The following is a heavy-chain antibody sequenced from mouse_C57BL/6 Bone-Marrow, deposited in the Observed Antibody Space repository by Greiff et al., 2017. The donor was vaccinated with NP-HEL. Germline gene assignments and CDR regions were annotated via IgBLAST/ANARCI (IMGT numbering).Heavy chain of an antibody. Sequence: DVMLVESGGGLVQPGGSLKLSCAASGFTFSDYYMYWVRQTPEKRLEWVAYISNGGGSTYYPAPVQGRFTISRDNAKNTLYLQMSRLKSEDTAMYYCARHLSYYGSSYGYFDVWGTGTTVTVSS. V-gene: IGHV5-12*01. CDR2: ISNGGGST. CDR1: GFTFSDYY. D-gene: IGHD1-1*01. CDR3: ARHLSYYGSSYGYFDV. J-gene: IGHJ1*03.